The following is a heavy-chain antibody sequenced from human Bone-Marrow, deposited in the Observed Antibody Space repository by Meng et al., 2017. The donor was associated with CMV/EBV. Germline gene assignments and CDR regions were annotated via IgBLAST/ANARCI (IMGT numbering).Heavy chain of an antibody. J-gene: IGHJ4*02. CDR2: INPNISST. CDR3: ARGGVGLVATIPN. CDR1: ASRFTDIY. V-gene: IGHV1-2*02. Sequence: KHSASRFTDIYLLWVRQAPGQGLEWMGWINPNISSTKYAQIFQGRVTLTRDTSISTAYMQLTSLTSDDTAVYYCARGGVGLVATIPNWGQGTLVTVSS. D-gene: IGHD5-12*01.